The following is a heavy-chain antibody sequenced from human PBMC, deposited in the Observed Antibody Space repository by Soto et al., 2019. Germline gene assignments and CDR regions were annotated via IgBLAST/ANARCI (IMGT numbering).Heavy chain of an antibody. J-gene: IGHJ4*02. CDR3: ARAPSNYDFWSGYGHAFDY. CDR1: GGSVSSGSYY. Sequence: SETLSLTCTVSGGSVSSGSYYWSWIRQPPGKGLEWIGYIYYSGSTNYNPSLKSRVTISVDTSKNQFSLKLSSVTAADTAVYYCARAPSNYDFWSGYGHAFDYCGKGPLVTVSS. CDR2: IYYSGST. V-gene: IGHV4-61*01. D-gene: IGHD3-3*01.